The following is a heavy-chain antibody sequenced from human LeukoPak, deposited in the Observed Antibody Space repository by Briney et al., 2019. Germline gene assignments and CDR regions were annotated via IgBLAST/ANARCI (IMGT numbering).Heavy chain of an antibody. J-gene: IGHJ4*02. V-gene: IGHV3-33*01. D-gene: IGHD3-22*01. Sequence: RGSLRLSCAASGFTFSSYGMHWVRQAPGKGPEWVAVIWYDGSNEYYADSVKGRFTISRDNSKNTLYPQMNSLRAEDTAVYYCASALYYYDSSGYYYEQDFDYWGQGTLVTVSS. CDR2: IWYDGSNE. CDR3: ASALYYYDSSGYYYEQDFDY. CDR1: GFTFSSYG.